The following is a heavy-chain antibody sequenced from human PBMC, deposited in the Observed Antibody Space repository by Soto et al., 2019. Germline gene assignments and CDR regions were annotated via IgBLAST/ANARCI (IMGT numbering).Heavy chain of an antibody. V-gene: IGHV5-51*01. D-gene: IGHD5-12*01. CDR3: AIHSTGYEDS. CDR1: VYSFTSYW. J-gene: IGHJ5*02. Sequence: PVESLKISCEGSVYSFTSYWICLVRQMPGKGLEWMGIIHPSDFDTRYSPSFQGQVTISADKSISTAYLQWSSLRASDTAMYYCAIHSTGYEDSWGQGTLVTVSS. CDR2: IHPSDFDT.